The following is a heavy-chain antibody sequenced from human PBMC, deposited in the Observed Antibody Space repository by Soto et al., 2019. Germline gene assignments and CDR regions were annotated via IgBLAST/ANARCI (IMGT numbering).Heavy chain of an antibody. J-gene: IGHJ4*02. V-gene: IGHV3-23*01. CDR2: ISGSGGST. CDR3: AKEMYPRTVLASSSPWGDY. CDR1: GFTFSSFA. Sequence: LRLSCAVSGFTFSSFAMSLVRQAPGKGLEWVSVISGSGGSTYYADSVKGRFTISRDLSGNTLFLQMNSLRLEDTAVYFCAKEMYPRTVLASSSPWGDYWGQGPLVTVSS. D-gene: IGHD6-6*01.